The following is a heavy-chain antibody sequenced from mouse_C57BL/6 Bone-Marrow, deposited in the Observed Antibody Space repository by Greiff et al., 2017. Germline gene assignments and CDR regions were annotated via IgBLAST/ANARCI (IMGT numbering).Heavy chain of an antibody. CDR2: IYPSSGNT. V-gene: IGHV1-81*01. J-gene: IGHJ4*01. Sequence: QVQLQQSGAELARPGASVKLSCKASGYTFTSYGIRWVKQSTGQGLEWIGAIYPSSGNTSYNEKFKGKATLTADKSSSTAYMELRSLTSEYSAVLFCAIVAYYSNDLYYARDYGGQGTAVTVSA. CDR1: GYTFTSYG. D-gene: IGHD2-5*01. CDR3: AIVAYYSNDLYYARDY.